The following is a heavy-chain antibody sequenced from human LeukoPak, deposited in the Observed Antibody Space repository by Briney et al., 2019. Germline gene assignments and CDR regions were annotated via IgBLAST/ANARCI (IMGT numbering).Heavy chain of an antibody. CDR2: IYYSGST. D-gene: IGHD3-10*01. CDR1: GGSMSSYY. CDR3: ARHGNYYGSGSYY. V-gene: IGHV4-59*08. J-gene: IGHJ4*02. Sequence: SETLSLTCTVSGGSMSSYYWSWIRQPPGKGLEWIGYIYYSGSTNYNPSLKSRVTISVDTSKNQFSLKLSSVTAADTAVYYCARHGNYYGSGSYYWGQGTLVTVSS.